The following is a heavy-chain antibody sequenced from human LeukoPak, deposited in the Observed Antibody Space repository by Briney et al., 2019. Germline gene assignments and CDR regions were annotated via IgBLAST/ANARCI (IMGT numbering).Heavy chain of an antibody. CDR1: GVAISRGGYA. CDR3: ARYYLQWLARSTNWFDP. D-gene: IGHD6-19*01. CDR2: IYHSGTT. V-gene: IGHV4-30-4*07. Sequence: PSETLSLTCAVSGVAISRGGYAWNWIRQPPGKGLEWIAYIYHSGTTYYNPSLKSRATISVDTSKNQFSLKLSSVTAADTAVYYCARYYLQWLARSTNWFDPWGQGTLVTVSS. J-gene: IGHJ5*02.